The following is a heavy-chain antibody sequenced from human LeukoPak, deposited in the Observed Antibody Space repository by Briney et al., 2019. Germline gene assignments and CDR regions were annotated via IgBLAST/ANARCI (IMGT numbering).Heavy chain of an antibody. CDR2: IRYDGSNK. CDR1: GFTFSSYG. Sequence: GGSLRLSCAASGFTFSSYGMHWVRQAPGKGLEWVAFIRYDGSNKYYAESVKGRFTISRDNAKNSLYLQMNSLRAEDTAVYYCARGKYDYGDYGPPDYWGQGTLVTVSS. D-gene: IGHD4-17*01. CDR3: ARGKYDYGDYGPPDY. V-gene: IGHV3-30*02. J-gene: IGHJ4*02.